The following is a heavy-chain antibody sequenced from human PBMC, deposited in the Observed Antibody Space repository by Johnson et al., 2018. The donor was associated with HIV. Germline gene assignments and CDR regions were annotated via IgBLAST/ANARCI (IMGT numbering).Heavy chain of an antibody. V-gene: IGHV3-30*02. D-gene: IGHD2-8*01. CDR3: AKESMGAFDI. Sequence: QVQLVESGGGVVRPGGSLRLSCAASRFTFSTYGMHWVRQAPGKGLDWVAFIQYDANNKYYADSVKGRFTISRDNSKNTLYLQMNSLRAEDTAVYYCAKESMGAFDIWGQGTMVTVAS. J-gene: IGHJ3*02. CDR2: IQYDANNK. CDR1: RFTFSTYG.